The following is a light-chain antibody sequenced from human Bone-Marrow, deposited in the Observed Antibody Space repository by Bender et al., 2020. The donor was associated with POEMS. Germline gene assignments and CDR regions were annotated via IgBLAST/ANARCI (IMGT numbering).Light chain of an antibody. CDR3: ISYTSSSTRV. J-gene: IGLJ3*02. V-gene: IGLV2-14*01. Sequence: QSALTQPASVSGSPGQSITISCTGTSSDIGGYNYVSWYQQHPGKAPKLMILENNKPPSGLSNRFSGSKSGNTAFLTISGLQAEDEADYFCISYTSSSTRVCGGGTKLTVL. CDR2: ENN. CDR1: SSDIGGYNY.